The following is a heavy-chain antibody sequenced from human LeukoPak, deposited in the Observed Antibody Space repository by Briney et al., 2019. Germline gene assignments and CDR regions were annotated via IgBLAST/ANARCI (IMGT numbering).Heavy chain of an antibody. CDR3: VRSMSIAVSRNSNFDY. CDR1: GFTFDDYA. Sequence: PGRSLRLSCAASGFTFDDYAMHWVRQAPGKGLEWVSGISWSSGSIGYADPVKGRFTISRDNAKNSLYLQMNSLRAEDTAVYYCVRSMSIAVSRNSNFDYWGQGTLVTVSS. V-gene: IGHV3-9*01. J-gene: IGHJ4*02. D-gene: IGHD6-19*01. CDR2: ISWSSGSI.